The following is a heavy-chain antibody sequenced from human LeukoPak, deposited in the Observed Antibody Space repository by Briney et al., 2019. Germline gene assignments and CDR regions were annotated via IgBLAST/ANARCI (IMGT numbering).Heavy chain of an antibody. D-gene: IGHD2-21*02. Sequence: PSETLSLTCTVSGCSISSGYLWGWIRQPPGKGLEWIGSTYHGGTTYSNPSLKSRVIISEDTSKNQFSLKLSSVTAADTAVYYCARGSGDWTYYFDYWGQGTLVTVSS. J-gene: IGHJ4*02. CDR1: GCSISSGYL. V-gene: IGHV4-38-2*02. CDR3: ARGSGDWTYYFDY. CDR2: TYHGGTT.